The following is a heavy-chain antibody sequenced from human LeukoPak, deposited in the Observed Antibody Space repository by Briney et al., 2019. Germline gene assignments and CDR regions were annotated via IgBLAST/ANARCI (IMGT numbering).Heavy chain of an antibody. V-gene: IGHV3-30*03. Sequence: PGGSLRLSCAASGFTFSSYGMHWVRQAPGKGLEWVAVISYDGSNKYYADSVKGRFTISRDNSKNTLYLQMNSLRAEDTAVYYCAIGGYYYDSSAHSYWGQGTLVTVSS. CDR3: AIGGYYYDSSAHSY. D-gene: IGHD3-22*01. J-gene: IGHJ4*02. CDR2: ISYDGSNK. CDR1: GFTFSSYG.